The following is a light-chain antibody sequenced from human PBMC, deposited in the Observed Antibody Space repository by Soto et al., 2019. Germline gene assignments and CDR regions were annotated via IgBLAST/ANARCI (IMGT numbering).Light chain of an antibody. J-gene: IGKJ5*01. V-gene: IGKV3-15*01. CDR2: GAS. Sequence: IVMTQSPATLSVSPGEGVTLSCRASQSVRSHLAWYQQKPGQLPRLLIYGASTRATGIPARFSGSGFGTEFTLTISSLQSEDFAVYYCQQYKNWPLFGQGTRLEIK. CDR1: QSVRSH. CDR3: QQYKNWPL.